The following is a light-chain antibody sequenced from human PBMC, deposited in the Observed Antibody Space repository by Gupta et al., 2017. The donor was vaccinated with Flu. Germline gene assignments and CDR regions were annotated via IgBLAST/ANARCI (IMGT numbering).Light chain of an antibody. Sequence: GQAASSTCVGDNIGSKSVHWYQQGPGQAPVLVVYNDVDRPSGIPERFSGSNSGNTATLTLSRVEAGDEADYYCQVWDGSRDHVVFGGGTKLSVL. J-gene: IGLJ2*01. CDR1: NIGSKS. CDR3: QVWDGSRDHVV. V-gene: IGLV3-21*02. CDR2: NDV.